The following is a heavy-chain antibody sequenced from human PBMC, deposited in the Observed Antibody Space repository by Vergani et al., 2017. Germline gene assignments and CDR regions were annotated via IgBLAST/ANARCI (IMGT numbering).Heavy chain of an antibody. V-gene: IGHV1-69*01. CDR1: GGTFSSYA. Sequence: QVQLVQSGAEVKKPGSSVKVSCKASGGTFSSYAISWVRQAPGQGLEWMGGIIPIFGTANYAQKFQGRVTITADESTSTAYMDLISLRSEDTAVYYCVVVVSAITQLLDGLVYWGQGTLVTVSS. J-gene: IGHJ4*02. CDR2: IIPIFGTA. CDR3: VVVVSAITQLLDGLVY. D-gene: IGHD2-21*01.